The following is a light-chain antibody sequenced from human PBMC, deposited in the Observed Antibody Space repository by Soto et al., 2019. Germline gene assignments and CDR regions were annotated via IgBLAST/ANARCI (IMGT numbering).Light chain of an antibody. CDR2: AAS. V-gene: IGKV1-39*01. Sequence: DIQMTQSPSSLSASVGDRVTITCRASQSISSYLNWYQQKPGNAPKLLIYAASSLESGVPSRFSGSGSGTDFTLTISGLQPEDLGTYFCQHTYNTPPNFGGGTKLEIK. J-gene: IGKJ4*01. CDR1: QSISSY. CDR3: QHTYNTPPN.